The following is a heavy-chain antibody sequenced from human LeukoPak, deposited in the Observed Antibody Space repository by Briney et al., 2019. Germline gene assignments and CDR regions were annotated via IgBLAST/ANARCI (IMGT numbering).Heavy chain of an antibody. J-gene: IGHJ5*02. V-gene: IGHV4-39*01. CDR3: ARHVQVDVVVVAASYWFDP. D-gene: IGHD2-15*01. CDR2: IYYSGST. Sequence: SETLSLTCTVSGGSISSSSYYWGWIRQPPGKGLEWIGSIYYSGSTYYNPSLKSRVTISVDTSKNQFSLKLSSVTAADTAVYYCARHVQVDVVVVAASYWFDPWGQETLVTVSS. CDR1: GGSISSSSYY.